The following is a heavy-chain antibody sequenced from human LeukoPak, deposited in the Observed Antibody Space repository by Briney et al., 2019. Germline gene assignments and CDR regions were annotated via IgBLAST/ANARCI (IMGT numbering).Heavy chain of an antibody. CDR3: ATSQRDSSGWWYGMDV. CDR2: FDPEDGET. V-gene: IGHV1-24*01. CDR1: GYTFTSYY. D-gene: IGHD6-19*01. J-gene: IGHJ6*02. Sequence: GASVKVSCKASGYTFTSYYMHWVRQAPGQGLEWMGGFDPEDGETIYAQKFQGRVTMTEDTSTDTAYMELSSLRSEDTAVYYCATSQRDSSGWWYGMDVWGQGTTVTVYS.